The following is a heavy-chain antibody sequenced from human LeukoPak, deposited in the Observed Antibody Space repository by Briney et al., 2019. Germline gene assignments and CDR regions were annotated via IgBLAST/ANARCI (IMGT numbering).Heavy chain of an antibody. CDR2: IIPIFGTA. J-gene: IGHJ5*02. V-gene: IGHV1-69*06. CDR1: GGTFSSYA. D-gene: IGHD3-3*01. CDR3: ARVGVTIFGVVPRKDNWFDP. Sequence: ASVKVSCKASGGTFSSYAISWVRQAPGQGLEWMGGIIPIFGTANYAQKFQGRVTITADKSTSTAYMELSSLRSEDTAVYYCARVGVTIFGVVPRKDNWFDPWGQGTLVTVSS.